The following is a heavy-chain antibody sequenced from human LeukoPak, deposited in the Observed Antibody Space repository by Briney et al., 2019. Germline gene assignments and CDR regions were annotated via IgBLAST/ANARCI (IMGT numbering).Heavy chain of an antibody. Sequence: GASVKVSCKASGYTFTSYYMHWVRQAPGQGLEWMGIINPSGGSTSYAQKFQGRVTMTRDTSTSTVYMELSSLRSEDTAVYYCASSRGCSGGSCYHALWFDPWGQGTLVTVSS. CDR3: ASSRGCSGGSCYHALWFDP. V-gene: IGHV1-46*01. D-gene: IGHD2-15*01. J-gene: IGHJ5*02. CDR1: GYTFTSYY. CDR2: INPSGGST.